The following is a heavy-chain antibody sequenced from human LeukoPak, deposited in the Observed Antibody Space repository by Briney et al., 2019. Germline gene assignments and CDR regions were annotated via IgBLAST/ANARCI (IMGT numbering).Heavy chain of an antibody. CDR2: IKHDSSET. D-gene: IGHD1-26*01. Sequence: PGGSLRLSCAASGFTISRYWMSWVRLVPGKGPESVAHIKHDSSETYYVDSVRGRFIISRDNAKNSLYLQMSSLRVEDTAVYHCARGPTDFDASDIWGHGTLVTVSS. CDR3: ARGPTDFDASDI. CDR1: GFTISRYW. V-gene: IGHV3-7*01. J-gene: IGHJ3*02.